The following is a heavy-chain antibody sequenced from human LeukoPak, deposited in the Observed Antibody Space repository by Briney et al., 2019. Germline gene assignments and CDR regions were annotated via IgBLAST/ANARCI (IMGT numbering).Heavy chain of an antibody. CDR3: AKDYYGSGSYHSDSPLYYYYGMDV. Sequence: GGSLRLSCAASGFTFSNYAMSWVRQAPGKGLEWVSTISNSGGSTYYADSVKGRFTISRDNSKNTLYLQMNSLRAEDTAVYYCAKDYYGSGSYHSDSPLYYYYGMDVWGQGTTVTVSS. CDR2: ISNSGGST. V-gene: IGHV3-23*01. D-gene: IGHD3-10*01. CDR1: GFTFSNYA. J-gene: IGHJ6*02.